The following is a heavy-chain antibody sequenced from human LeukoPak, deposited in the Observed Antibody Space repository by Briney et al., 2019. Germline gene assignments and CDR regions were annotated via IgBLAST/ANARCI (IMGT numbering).Heavy chain of an antibody. Sequence: KSSETLSLTCTVSGNSISSYYWSWIRQPPGKGLEWIGYIYYSGSTNYNPSLKSRVTISVDTSKNQFSLKLSSVTAADTAVYYCARLPGMKWLLPSPYFDYWGQGTLVTVSS. J-gene: IGHJ4*02. V-gene: IGHV4-59*08. CDR1: GNSISSYY. D-gene: IGHD3-22*01. CDR2: IYYSGST. CDR3: ARLPGMKWLLPSPYFDY.